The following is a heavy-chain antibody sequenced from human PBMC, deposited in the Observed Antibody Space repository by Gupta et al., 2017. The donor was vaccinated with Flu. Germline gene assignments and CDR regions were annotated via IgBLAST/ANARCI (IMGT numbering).Heavy chain of an antibody. J-gene: IGHJ4*02. CDR2: MNPSSGGT. V-gene: IGHV1-46*01. CDR3: VRVSLSVGQSRGYYFHY. Sequence: IHWVRQAPVQGLEWMGMMNPSSGGTDFPQKFQDRVTMTSDTSTSTVYMELSSLTSEDTAVYYCVRVSLSVGQSRGYYFHYWGQGTLVTVSA. D-gene: IGHD1-26*01.